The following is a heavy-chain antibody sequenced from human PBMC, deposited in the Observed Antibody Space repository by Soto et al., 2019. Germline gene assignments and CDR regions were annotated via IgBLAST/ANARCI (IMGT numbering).Heavy chain of an antibody. CDR1: GGTFSSYA. J-gene: IGHJ6*02. CDR3: ARGFEAVAGSVDYYYGMDV. D-gene: IGHD6-19*01. Sequence: ASVKVSFKASGGTFSSYAISWVRQAPGQGLEWMGGIIPIFGTANYAQKFQGRVTITADESTSTAYMELSSLRSEDTAVYYCARGFEAVAGSVDYYYGMDVWGQGTTVTVSS. CDR2: IIPIFGTA. V-gene: IGHV1-69*13.